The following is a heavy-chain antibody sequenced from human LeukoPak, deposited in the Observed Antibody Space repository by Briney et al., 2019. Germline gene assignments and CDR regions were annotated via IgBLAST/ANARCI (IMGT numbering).Heavy chain of an antibody. CDR1: RFTFSSYS. CDR3: ARDEWGDAFDI. Sequence: GGSLRLSCAASRFTFSSYSMSWVRQAPGKGLEWVSSISSSSSYIHSADSVRGRFTISRDNAKNSLFLQMNSLRAEDTAVYYCARDEWGDAFDIWGQGTMVTVFS. V-gene: IGHV3-21*01. CDR2: ISSSSSYI. J-gene: IGHJ3*02. D-gene: IGHD1-26*01.